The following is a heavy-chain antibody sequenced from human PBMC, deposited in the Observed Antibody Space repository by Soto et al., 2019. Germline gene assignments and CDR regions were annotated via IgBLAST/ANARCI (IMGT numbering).Heavy chain of an antibody. J-gene: IGHJ3*02. CDR2: ISAYNGNT. D-gene: IGHD6-25*01. Sequence: GASVKVSCKGSGYTFTSYGISWVRQAPGQGLEWMGWISAYNGNTNYAQKLQGRVTMTTDTSTSAAYMELRSLRSDDTAVYYCATYPSGDAFDIWGQGTMVTVSS. V-gene: IGHV1-18*01. CDR1: GYTFTSYG. CDR3: ATYPSGDAFDI.